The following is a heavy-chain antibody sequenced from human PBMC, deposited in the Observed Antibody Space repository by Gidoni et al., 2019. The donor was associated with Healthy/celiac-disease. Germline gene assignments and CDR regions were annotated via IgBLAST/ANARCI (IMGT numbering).Heavy chain of an antibody. D-gene: IGHD3-10*01. CDR3: ARRACITMVRGVMACWFDP. V-gene: IGHV4-39*01. J-gene: IGHJ5*02. CDR1: GGSISSSSYY. CDR2: IYYSGST. Sequence: QLQLQESGPGLVKPSETLSLTCPVPGGSISSSSYYWGWIRQPPGKGLEWIGSIYYSGSTYYNPSLKSRVTISVDTSKNQFSLKLSSVTAADTAVYYCARRACITMVRGVMACWFDPWGQGTLVTVSS.